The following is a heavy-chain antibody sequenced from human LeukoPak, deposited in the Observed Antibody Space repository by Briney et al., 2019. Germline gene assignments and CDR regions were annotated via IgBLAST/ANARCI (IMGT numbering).Heavy chain of an antibody. CDR1: GFTFSSYA. V-gene: IGHV3-30*14. CDR3: ARVAPGGPVDY. CDR2: ISYDGSNK. J-gene: IGHJ4*02. D-gene: IGHD1-26*01. Sequence: QPGGSLRLSCAASGFTFSSYAMHWVRQAPGKGLEWVAVISYDGSNKYYADSVKGRFTISRDNSKNTLYLQMGSLRAEDMAVYYCARVAPGGPVDYWGQGTLVTVSS.